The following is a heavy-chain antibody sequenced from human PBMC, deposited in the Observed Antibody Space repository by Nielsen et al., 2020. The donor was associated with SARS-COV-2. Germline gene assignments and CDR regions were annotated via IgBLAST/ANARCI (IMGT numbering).Heavy chain of an antibody. Sequence: GESLKISCAASGFTFSSYSMNWVRQAPGKGLEWVSSISSSSSYIYYADSVKGRFTISRDNAKNSLYLQMNSLKDEDTAVYFCARRGNYFDYWGLGTLVTVSS. V-gene: IGHV3-21*01. CDR2: ISSSSSYI. D-gene: IGHD3-10*01. J-gene: IGHJ4*02. CDR3: ARRGNYFDY. CDR1: GFTFSSYS.